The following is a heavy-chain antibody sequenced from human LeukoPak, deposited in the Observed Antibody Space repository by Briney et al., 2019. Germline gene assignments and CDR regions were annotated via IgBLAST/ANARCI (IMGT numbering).Heavy chain of an antibody. V-gene: IGHV4-4*09. CDR2: IYTSGST. Sequence: SETLSLTCTASGGSISCYYWSWIRQPPGKGLEWIGYIYTSGSTNYNPSLKSRVTISVDTSKNQFSLKLSSVTAADTAVYYCARRGSDYSSSFYGNNWFDPWGQGTLVTVSS. CDR3: ARRGSDYSSSFYGNNWFDP. CDR1: GGSISCYY. J-gene: IGHJ5*02. D-gene: IGHD6-13*01.